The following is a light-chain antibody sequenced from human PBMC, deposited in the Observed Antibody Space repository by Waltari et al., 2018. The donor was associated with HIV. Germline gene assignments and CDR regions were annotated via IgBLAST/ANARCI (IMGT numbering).Light chain of an antibody. CDR1: QSISTY. CDR2: AVS. J-gene: IGKJ1*01. CDR3: QQSYRSPRT. V-gene: IGKV1-39*01. Sequence: DLQMTQSPSSLSASVGDRVTLTCRTSQSISTYLNWYQHRPGKAPTLLIYAVSHLASGVPSRFSGSGFGTDFTLTISSLQPEDFATYYCQQSYRSPRTFGQGTKVEIK.